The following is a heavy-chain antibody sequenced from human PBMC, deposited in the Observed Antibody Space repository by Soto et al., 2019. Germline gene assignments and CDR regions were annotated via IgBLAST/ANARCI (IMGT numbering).Heavy chain of an antibody. V-gene: IGHV5-10-1*01. D-gene: IGHD6-13*01. Sequence: PGESLKISCKVSGYSFTSYWISWVRQMPGKGLEWMGRIDPSDSYTNYSPSFQGHVTISADKSISTAYLQWSSLKASDTAMYYCASFNPPYSSSWGVGHYYYYGMDVWGQGTTVTVSS. CDR3: ASFNPPYSSSWGVGHYYYYGMDV. CDR1: GYSFTSYW. J-gene: IGHJ6*02. CDR2: IDPSDSYT.